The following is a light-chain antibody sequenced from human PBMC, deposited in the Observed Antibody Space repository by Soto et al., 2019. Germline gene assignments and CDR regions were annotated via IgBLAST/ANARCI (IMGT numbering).Light chain of an antibody. Sequence: QSVLTQPASVSGSPGRWITISCTGNSSDVGSYNLVSWYQQHPGKAPKLMIYEVSKRPSGVSNRFSGSKSGNTASLTISGLQAEDEADYYCCSYAGSSTYVFGTGTKVTVL. CDR2: EVS. V-gene: IGLV2-23*02. J-gene: IGLJ1*01. CDR1: SSDVGSYNL. CDR3: CSYAGSSTYV.